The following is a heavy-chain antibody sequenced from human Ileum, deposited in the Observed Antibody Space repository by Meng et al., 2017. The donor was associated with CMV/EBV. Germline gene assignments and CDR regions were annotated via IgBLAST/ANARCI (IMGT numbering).Heavy chain of an antibody. J-gene: IGHJ4*02. Sequence: GESLKISCVASGFTFNNYLMTWVRQAPGKGLEWVASIKHDGTETHFAHSVKGRFTISRDNAKNSLYVQMDSLRAEDTAIYYCARDWGTGTECRGDCLSYWGQGTLVTVSS. V-gene: IGHV3-7*01. CDR3: ARDWGTGTECRGDCLSY. D-gene: IGHD2-21*01. CDR1: GFTFNNYL. CDR2: IKHDGTET.